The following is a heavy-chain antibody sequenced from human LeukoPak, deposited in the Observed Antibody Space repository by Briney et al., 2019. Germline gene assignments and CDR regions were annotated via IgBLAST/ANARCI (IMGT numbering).Heavy chain of an antibody. CDR1: GFTFSSYS. J-gene: IGHJ4*02. D-gene: IGHD3-22*01. CDR2: ISSSSSYI. V-gene: IGHV3-21*01. Sequence: GGSLRLSCAASGFTFSSYSMNWVRQAPGKGLEWVSSISSSSSYIYYAGSVKGRFTISRDNAKNSLYLQMNSLRAEDTAVYYCARVDYEGYDYWGQGTLVTVSS. CDR3: ARVDYEGYDY.